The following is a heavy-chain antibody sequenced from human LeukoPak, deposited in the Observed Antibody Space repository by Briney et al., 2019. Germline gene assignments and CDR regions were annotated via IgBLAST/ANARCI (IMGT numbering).Heavy chain of an antibody. CDR2: INPNSGGT. Sequence: ASVKVSCKASGYTFTGYYMHWVRQAPGQGLEWMGWINPNSGGTNYAQKFQGRVTMTRDTSISTAYMELSRLRSEDTAAYYCAIPSGTFLAYYFGLDVWGQGTTVTVSS. CDR1: GYTFTGYY. CDR3: AIPSGTFLAYYFGLDV. D-gene: IGHD1-26*01. J-gene: IGHJ6*02. V-gene: IGHV1-2*02.